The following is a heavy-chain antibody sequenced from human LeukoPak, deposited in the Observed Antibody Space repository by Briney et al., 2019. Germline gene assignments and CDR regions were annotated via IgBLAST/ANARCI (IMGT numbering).Heavy chain of an antibody. CDR3: TREGVYAPDGSGYHRDAFDI. Sequence: SVKVSCKASGGTFSSYAISWVRQAPGQGLEWMGGIIPVLGVSNFARKFQGRVTITADKSTNTAHMELSRLESGDTAVYYCTREGVYAPDGSGYHRDAFDIWGQGTVVIVSS. V-gene: IGHV1-69*04. CDR1: GGTFSSYA. D-gene: IGHD3-22*01. J-gene: IGHJ3*02. CDR2: IIPVLGVS.